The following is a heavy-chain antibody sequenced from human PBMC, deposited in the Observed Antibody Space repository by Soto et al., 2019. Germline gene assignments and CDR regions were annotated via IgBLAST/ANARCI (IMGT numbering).Heavy chain of an antibody. CDR3: ASDPIGYCSGGSCYSGGAEYFQH. V-gene: IGHV4-39*01. CDR2: IYYSGST. D-gene: IGHD2-15*01. CDR1: GGAISSSSYY. J-gene: IGHJ1*01. Sequence: SETLSLTCTVSGGAISSSSYYWGWIRQPPGKGLEWIGSIYYSGSTYYNPSLKSRVTISVDTSKNQFSLKLSSVTAADTAVYYCASDPIGYCSGGSCYSGGAEYFQHWGQGTLVTVSS.